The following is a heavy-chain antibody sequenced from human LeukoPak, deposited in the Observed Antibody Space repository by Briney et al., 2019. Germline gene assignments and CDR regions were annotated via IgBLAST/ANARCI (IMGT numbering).Heavy chain of an antibody. J-gene: IGHJ4*02. CDR1: GFTVSSNY. CDR3: ARYRNYYDSSGYYPFDY. Sequence: GGSLRLSCAASGFTVSSNYLSWVHQAPGRRLEWVSIIYSGGSTYYADSVKGRFTISRDNSKNTLYLQMNSLRAEDTAVYYCARYRNYYDSSGYYPFDYWGQGSLVTVSS. CDR2: IYSGGST. D-gene: IGHD3-22*01. V-gene: IGHV3-53*01.